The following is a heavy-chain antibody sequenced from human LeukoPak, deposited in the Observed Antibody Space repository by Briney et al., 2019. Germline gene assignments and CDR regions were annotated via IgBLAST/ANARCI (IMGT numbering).Heavy chain of an antibody. Sequence: ASVKVSCKASGYTFTSYGISWVRQAPGQGLEWMGWISAYNGNTNYAQKLQGRVTITADESTSTAYMELSSLRSEDTAVYYCARGYSNYGYTFDMWGQGTMVTVSS. J-gene: IGHJ3*02. CDR2: ISAYNGNT. CDR1: GYTFTSYG. D-gene: IGHD4-11*01. V-gene: IGHV1-18*01. CDR3: ARGYSNYGYTFDM.